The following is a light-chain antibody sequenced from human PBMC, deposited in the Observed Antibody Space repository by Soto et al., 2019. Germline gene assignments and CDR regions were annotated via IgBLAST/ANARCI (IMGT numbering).Light chain of an antibody. CDR1: QSVSSSY. V-gene: IGKV3-20*01. CDR2: DAS. CDR3: QHYDSSPLT. J-gene: IGKJ4*01. Sequence: EIVLTQSPGTLSLSPGERATLSCRASQSVSSSYLAWYQQKPGQAPRLLIYDASRRATGIPDRFSGSGSGTDFTLTISRLEPEDFAVYFCQHYDSSPLTFGGGTKVDI.